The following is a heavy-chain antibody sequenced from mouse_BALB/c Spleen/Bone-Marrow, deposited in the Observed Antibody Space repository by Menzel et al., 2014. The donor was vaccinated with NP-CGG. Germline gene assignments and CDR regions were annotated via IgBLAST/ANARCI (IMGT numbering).Heavy chain of an antibody. CDR1: GYAFSAYW. V-gene: IGHV1-80*01. J-gene: IGHJ2*01. Sequence: QVQLQQSGAELVRPGSSVKISCKASGYAFSAYWMNWVKQRPGQGLEWIGQIYPGDGDTNYNGKFKGKATLTADKSSSTAYMQHSSLTSEDSAVYFCTRSTATFDYWGQGTTLTVSS. CDR2: IYPGDGDT. D-gene: IGHD1-2*01. CDR3: TRSTATFDY.